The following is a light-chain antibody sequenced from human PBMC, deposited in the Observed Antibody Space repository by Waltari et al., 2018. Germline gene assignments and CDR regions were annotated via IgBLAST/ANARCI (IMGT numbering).Light chain of an antibody. J-gene: IGLJ1*01. V-gene: IGLV2-14*03. CDR3: CSYTNSGTRV. CDR2: EVD. Sequence: QSPLTQPASGSASPGQSITISCTVTSSDTGGYTYASWYQQHPGRAPKLIIYEVDKRPSGISCRFSGSKSGNTASLTISGLQPEDEADYYCCSYTNSGTRVFGTGTKVTVL. CDR1: SSDTGGYTY.